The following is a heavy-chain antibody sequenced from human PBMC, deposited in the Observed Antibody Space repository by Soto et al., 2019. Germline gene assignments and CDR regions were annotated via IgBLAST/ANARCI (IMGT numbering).Heavy chain of an antibody. CDR1: GFSLTTSGVG. D-gene: IGHD3-3*01. J-gene: IGHJ4*02. V-gene: IGHV2-5*02. Sequence: QITLNESGPTVVRPTEPLTLTCRFSGFSLTTSGVGVGWIRQSPGKAPEWLALIYWDDDKRYSASLKSRLTLTKDAAKDQVVLRVSDLDPTETATYYCAHRVRRTVFGLVTTTAIYFDFWGQGTPVAVSS. CDR3: AHRVRRTVFGLVTTTAIYFDF. CDR2: IYWDDDK.